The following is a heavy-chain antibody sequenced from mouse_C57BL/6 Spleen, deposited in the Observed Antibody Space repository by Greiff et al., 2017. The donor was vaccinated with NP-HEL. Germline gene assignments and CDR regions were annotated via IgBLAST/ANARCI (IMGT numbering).Heavy chain of an antibody. J-gene: IGHJ4*01. V-gene: IGHV1-69*01. CDR3: ERNYLMDY. CDR1: GYTFTSYW. CDR2: IDPSDSYT. D-gene: IGHD5-5*01. Sequence: VQLQQSGAELVMPGASVKLSCKASGYTFTSYWMHWVKQRPGQGLEWIGEIDPSDSYTNYNQKFKGKSTLTVDKSSSTAYMQLSSLTSEDSAVYYCERNYLMDYWGQGTSVTVSS.